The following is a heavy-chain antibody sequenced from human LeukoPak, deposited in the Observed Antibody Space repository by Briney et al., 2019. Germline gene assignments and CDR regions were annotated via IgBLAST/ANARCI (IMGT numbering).Heavy chain of an antibody. J-gene: IGHJ6*02. Sequence: GASVKVSCKASGYIFTSFPMHWVRQAPGQRLEWMGWINAGNANTKYSQKFQGRVTITRDTSASTAYMQLSSLRSEDTAVYFCARGGGLEVWGQGPTVTVSS. CDR2: INAGNANT. CDR3: ARGGGLEV. D-gene: IGHD2-15*01. CDR1: GYIFTSFP. V-gene: IGHV1-3*01.